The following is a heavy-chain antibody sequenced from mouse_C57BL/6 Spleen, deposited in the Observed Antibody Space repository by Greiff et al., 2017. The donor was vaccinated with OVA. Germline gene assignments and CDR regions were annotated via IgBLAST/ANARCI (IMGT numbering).Heavy chain of an antibody. J-gene: IGHJ4*01. CDR2: IDPETGGT. Sequence: QVQLQQSGAELVRPGASVTLSCKASGYTFTDYEMHWVKQTPVHGLEWIGAIDPETGGTAYNQKFKGKAILTADKSSSTAYMELRSLTSEDSAVDYCTRTCDGFPYAMDYWGQGTSVTVSS. D-gene: IGHD2-3*01. V-gene: IGHV1-15*01. CDR3: TRTCDGFPYAMDY. CDR1: GYTFTDYE.